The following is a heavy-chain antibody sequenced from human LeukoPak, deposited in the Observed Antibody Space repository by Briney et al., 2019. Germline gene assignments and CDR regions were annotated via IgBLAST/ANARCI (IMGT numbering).Heavy chain of an antibody. CDR3: ARYFDWLPFDY. V-gene: IGHV3-23*01. J-gene: IGHJ4*02. Sequence: GGSLRLSCAASGFTFSSYAMSWVRQAPGKGLEWVSAISGSGGSTYYADSVKGRFTISRDNAKNTLYLQMNSLRAEDTAVYYCARYFDWLPFDYWGQGTLVTVSS. CDR2: ISGSGGST. CDR1: GFTFSSYA. D-gene: IGHD3-9*01.